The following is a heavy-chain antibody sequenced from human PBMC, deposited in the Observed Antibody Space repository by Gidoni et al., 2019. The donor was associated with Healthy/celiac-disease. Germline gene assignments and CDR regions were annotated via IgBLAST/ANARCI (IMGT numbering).Heavy chain of an antibody. D-gene: IGHD2-21*02. Sequence: EVQLVESGGGLVKPGRSLRLSCTASGFTFGDYAMSWFRQAPGKGLEWVGFIRSKAYGGTTEYAASVKGRFTISRDDSKSIAYLQMNSLKTEDTAVYYCTSGYCGGDCAYYYYYGMDVWGQGTTVTVSS. J-gene: IGHJ6*02. V-gene: IGHV3-49*05. CDR3: TSGYCGGDCAYYYYYGMDV. CDR2: IRSKAYGGTT. CDR1: GFTFGDYA.